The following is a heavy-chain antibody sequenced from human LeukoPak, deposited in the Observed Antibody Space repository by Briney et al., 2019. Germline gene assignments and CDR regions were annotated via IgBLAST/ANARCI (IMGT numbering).Heavy chain of an antibody. D-gene: IGHD6-13*01. CDR1: GFTFSSYS. CDR3: ARGAAAAYYFDY. Sequence: GGSLRLSCAASGFTFSSYSMNWVRQAPGKGLEWVSSISSSSSYIYYADSVKGRFTISRDNAKNSLYLQMNSLRAEDTAVYYCARGAAAAYYFDYWGQGTLVTVSS. J-gene: IGHJ4*02. CDR2: ISSSSSYI. V-gene: IGHV3-21*01.